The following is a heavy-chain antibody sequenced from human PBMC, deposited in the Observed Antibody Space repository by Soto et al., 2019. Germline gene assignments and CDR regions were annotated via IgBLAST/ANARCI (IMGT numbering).Heavy chain of an antibody. Sequence: GGSLRLSCAASGFTFSNYIMNWVRQAPGKGLEWVSSISGDSGDVYYADSVKGRFTISRDNAKNSLHLLMNSLRVEDTAVFYCARSRYYYASSGYSYNFDSWGQGTMVTVYS. CDR2: ISGDSGDV. CDR3: ARSRYYYASSGYSYNFDS. CDR1: GFTFSNYI. J-gene: IGHJ4*02. D-gene: IGHD3-22*01. V-gene: IGHV3-21*01.